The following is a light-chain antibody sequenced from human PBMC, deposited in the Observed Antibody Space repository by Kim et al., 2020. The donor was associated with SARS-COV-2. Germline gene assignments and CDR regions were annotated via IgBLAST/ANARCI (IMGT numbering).Light chain of an antibody. Sequence: PRQSITTSSTATSSDVGGYNYVSWYQQHPGKAPNLIIYDVSNRPAGVSNRFSGSNSGNAASMAFSGLQAEDEADYYCSSYTSSTGVFGGGTQLTVL. CDR2: DVS. CDR3: SSYTSSTGV. CDR1: SSDVGGYNY. J-gene: IGLJ3*02. V-gene: IGLV2-14*03.